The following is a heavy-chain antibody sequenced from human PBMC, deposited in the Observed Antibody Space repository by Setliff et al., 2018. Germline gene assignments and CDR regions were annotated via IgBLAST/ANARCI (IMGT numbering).Heavy chain of an antibody. D-gene: IGHD5-12*01. V-gene: IGHV5-51*01. CDR1: GYTFTNYW. CDR3: VRGPGPSVVVAMPFDR. Sequence: PGESLKISCKGSGYTFTNYWIGWVRQMPGKGLEWMGLIYPGDSDTRYSPSFQGQVTISADRSISTAYLQWRSLRSDDTAVYYCVRGPGPSVVVAMPFDRWGQGTLVTVSS. J-gene: IGHJ4*02. CDR2: IYPGDSDT.